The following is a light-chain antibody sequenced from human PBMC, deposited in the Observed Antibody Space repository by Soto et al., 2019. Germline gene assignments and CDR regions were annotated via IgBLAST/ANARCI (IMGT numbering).Light chain of an antibody. CDR3: SLQAGRNPYV. J-gene: IGLJ1*01. CDR1: SSDVGGYNY. V-gene: IGLV2-8*01. Sequence: QSVLTQPPSASGSPGQSVTISCTGTSSDVGGYNYVSWYQQHPGKAPKLMIYEVSKRPSGVPDRFSGSKSGNTASLTVSGLHAEEEADYYCSLQAGRNPYVFRTGTKVTVL. CDR2: EVS.